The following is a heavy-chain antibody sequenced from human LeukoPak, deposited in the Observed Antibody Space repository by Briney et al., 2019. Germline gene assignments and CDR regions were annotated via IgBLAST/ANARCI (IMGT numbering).Heavy chain of an antibody. CDR3: AKESSDYDILTGYYDPPYFDY. CDR1: GFTFSDYY. V-gene: IGHV3-11*06. J-gene: IGHJ4*02. D-gene: IGHD3-9*01. Sequence: GGSLRLSCAASGFTFSDYYMSWIRQTPGKGLEWVSYISDSSGYKNYADSLKGRFTISRDNSKNTLYLQMNSLRAEDTAVYYCAKESSDYDILTGYYDPPYFDYWGQGTLVTVSS. CDR2: ISDSSGYK.